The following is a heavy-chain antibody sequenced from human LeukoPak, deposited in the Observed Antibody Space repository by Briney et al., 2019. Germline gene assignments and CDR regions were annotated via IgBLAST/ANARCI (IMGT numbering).Heavy chain of an antibody. V-gene: IGHV4-59*01. Sequence: SETLSLTCTVSGGSISSYYWSWIRQPPGKGLEWIGYIYYSGSTNYNPSLKSRVTISVDTSKNQFSLKLSSVTAADTAVYYCARAGTGGSYFAYFDYWGQGTLVTVSS. D-gene: IGHD1-26*01. CDR3: ARAGTGGSYFAYFDY. CDR1: GGSISSYY. CDR2: IYYSGST. J-gene: IGHJ4*02.